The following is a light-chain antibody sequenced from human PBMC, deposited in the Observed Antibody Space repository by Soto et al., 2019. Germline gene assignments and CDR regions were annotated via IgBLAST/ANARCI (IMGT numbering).Light chain of an antibody. CDR1: QSINNW. J-gene: IGKJ1*01. V-gene: IGKV1-5*03. CDR3: QQYNSYPWT. CDR2: KAF. Sequence: DIQMTQSPSTLSASVGDRVTITCRASQSINNWLAWYQQKPGKAPKLLIYKAFSLESGVPSRFSGRGSGTEFTLTISSLQPDDFATDYCQQYNSYPWTFGQGTKVEIK.